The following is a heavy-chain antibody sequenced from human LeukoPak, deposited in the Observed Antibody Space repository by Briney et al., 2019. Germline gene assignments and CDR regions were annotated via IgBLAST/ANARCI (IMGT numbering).Heavy chain of an antibody. CDR3: ARDSSLSIWSGFLGRENWFDP. Sequence: SETLSLTCTVSGGSISSYYWGWIRQPPGKGLEWIGYIYYSGSTNYNPSLKSRVTISVDTSKNQFSLKLSSVTAADTAVYYCARDSSLSIWSGFLGRENWFDPWGQGTLVTVSS. CDR2: IYYSGST. CDR1: GGSISSYY. V-gene: IGHV4-59*01. J-gene: IGHJ5*02. D-gene: IGHD3-3*01.